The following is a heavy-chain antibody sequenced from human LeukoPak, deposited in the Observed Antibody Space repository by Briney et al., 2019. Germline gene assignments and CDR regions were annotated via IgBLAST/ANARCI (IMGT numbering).Heavy chain of an antibody. D-gene: IGHD4-23*01. CDR1: GYTFTSYY. CDR3: ARDGAETTVVTPPDY. J-gene: IGHJ4*02. Sequence: GESLKISCKASGYTFTSYYMHWVRQAPGQGLEWMGIINPSGGSTSYAQKFQGRVTMTRDTSTSTVYMELSSLRSEDTAVYYCARDGAETTVVTPPDYWGQGTLVTVSS. V-gene: IGHV1-46*01. CDR2: INPSGGST.